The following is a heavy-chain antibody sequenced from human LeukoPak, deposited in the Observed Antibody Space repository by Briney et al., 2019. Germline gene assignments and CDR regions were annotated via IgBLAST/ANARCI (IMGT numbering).Heavy chain of an antibody. CDR1: GFTVSSNY. CDR3: ARENVATGHFDY. V-gene: IGHV3-53*01. D-gene: IGHD5-12*01. J-gene: IGHJ4*02. CDR2: IYSGGST. Sequence: GGSLRLSCAASGFTVSSNYMSWVRQAPGKGLEWVSVIYSGGSTYYADSVKGRFTISRDNSKNTLYLQMNSLRAEDTAMYYCARENVATGHFDYWGQGTLVTVSS.